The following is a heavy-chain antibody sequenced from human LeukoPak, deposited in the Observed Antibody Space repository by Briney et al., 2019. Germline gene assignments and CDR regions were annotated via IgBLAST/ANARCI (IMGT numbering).Heavy chain of an antibody. D-gene: IGHD5-24*01. V-gene: IGHV1-69*05. J-gene: IGHJ4*02. Sequence: SVKVSCKASGGTFSSYAISWVRQAPGQGLEWMGRIIPIFGTANYAQKFRGRVTITTDESTSTAYMELSSLRSEDTAVYYCAREGDGYRYDYWGQGTLVTVSS. CDR1: GGTFSSYA. CDR2: IIPIFGTA. CDR3: AREGDGYRYDY.